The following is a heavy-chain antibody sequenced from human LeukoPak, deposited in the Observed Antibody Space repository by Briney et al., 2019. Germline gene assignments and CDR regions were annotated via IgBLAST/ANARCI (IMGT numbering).Heavy chain of an antibody. D-gene: IGHD4-17*01. J-gene: IGHJ4*02. V-gene: IGHV3-23*01. CDR2: ISGSGDST. CDR3: AKDRTTVTPRGGDY. CDR1: GFTFSSYA. Sequence: GRSLRLSCAASGFTFSSYAMSWVRQAPGKGLEWVSAISGSGDSTYYVDSVKGRFTISRDNSKNTLYLQMNSLRAEDTAVYYCAKDRTTVTPRGGDYWGQGTLVTVSS.